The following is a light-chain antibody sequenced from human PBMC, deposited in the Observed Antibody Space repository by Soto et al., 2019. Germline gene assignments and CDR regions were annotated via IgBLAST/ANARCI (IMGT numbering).Light chain of an antibody. Sequence: DIVMTQSPDSLAVSLGERATINCKSSQSVLYTSNNRNHLTWYQQTPGQPPKLLIYWASTRESGVPERFSGSGSGTDFTLTISSLQAEDVAVYYCQQYYSSPYTFGQGTKLEIK. CDR3: QQYYSSPYT. J-gene: IGKJ2*01. V-gene: IGKV4-1*01. CDR2: WAS. CDR1: QSVLYTSNNRNH.